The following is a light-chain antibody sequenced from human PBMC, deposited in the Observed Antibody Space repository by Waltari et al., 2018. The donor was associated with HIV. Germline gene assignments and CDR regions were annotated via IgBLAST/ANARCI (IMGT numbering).Light chain of an antibody. Sequence: QSALTQPASVSGSPGQSITISCTGTSSDVGNYHLVSWYQQHPGKAPKLMIYEGIKRPSGMSNLISGSKSGNTASLTICGLQAEDEADYYCCSYGGSSNWVFGGGTKVTVL. CDR2: EGI. J-gene: IGLJ3*02. CDR3: CSYGGSSNWV. V-gene: IGLV2-23*01. CDR1: SSDVGNYHL.